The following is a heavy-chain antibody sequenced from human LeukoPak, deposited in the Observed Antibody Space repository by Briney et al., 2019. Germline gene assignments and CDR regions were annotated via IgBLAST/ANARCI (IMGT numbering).Heavy chain of an antibody. CDR1: GYTFTSYY. D-gene: IGHD1-26*01. CDR3: ARPTNFYYYYGMDV. CDR2: INPSSGAT. V-gene: IGHV1-46*01. Sequence: GASVKVSCKTFGYTFTSYYIHWVRQAPGQGLEWMGIINPSSGATNYAQKFQGRVTMTRDTSTSTVYMELSSQRSEDTAVYHCARPTNFYYYYGMDVWGQGTTVTVSS. J-gene: IGHJ6*02.